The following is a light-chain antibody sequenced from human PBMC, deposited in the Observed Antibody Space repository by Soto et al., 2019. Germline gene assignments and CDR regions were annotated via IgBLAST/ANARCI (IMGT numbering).Light chain of an antibody. J-gene: IGKJ1*01. V-gene: IGKV3-20*01. CDR2: GAS. CDR1: QSVSSNY. CDR3: QQYGSLSWT. Sequence: DIVLTQSPGTLSLSPGERPTLSCRASQSVSSNYLAWYQQKPGQAPRLLIYGASTRATGVPDRFSGSGSGTDFTLTISRQEPQDFAVYHCQQYGSLSWTFGQGTKVEIK.